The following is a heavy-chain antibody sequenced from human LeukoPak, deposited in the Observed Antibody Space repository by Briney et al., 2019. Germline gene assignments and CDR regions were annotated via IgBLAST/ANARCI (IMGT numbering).Heavy chain of an antibody. CDR3: VPRPPPPPQSFDY. Sequence: PGGSLRLSCAASGFTFSSYEMNWVRQAPGKGLEWVSAINTGGGSTYYAASVKGRFTISRDNSKNTLYLQMDSLRAEDTAVYYWVPRPPPPPQSFDYWGQGTLVIVSS. J-gene: IGHJ4*02. CDR2: INTGGGST. CDR1: GFTFSSYE. D-gene: IGHD3-10*01. V-gene: IGHV3-23*01.